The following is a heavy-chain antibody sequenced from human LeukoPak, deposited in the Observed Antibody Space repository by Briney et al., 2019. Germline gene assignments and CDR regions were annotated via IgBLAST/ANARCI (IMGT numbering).Heavy chain of an antibody. V-gene: IGHV3-23*01. D-gene: IGHD4-23*01. J-gene: IGHJ4*02. CDR1: GFTFSSYG. Sequence: GGTLRLSCAASGFTFSSYGMSWVRQAPGKGLEWVSAISGSGGSTDYADSVKGRFTISRDNSKNTLYLQMNSLIAEDTAVYYCAKGSARRWFWYFDYWGQGTLVTVSS. CDR3: AKGSARRWFWYFDY. CDR2: ISGSGGST.